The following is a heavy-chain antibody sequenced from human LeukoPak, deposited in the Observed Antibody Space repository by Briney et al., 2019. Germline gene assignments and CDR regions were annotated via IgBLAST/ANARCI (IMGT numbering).Heavy chain of an antibody. CDR1: GFTVSSNY. CDR2: ISYDGSNK. CDR3: AKEPKSQQLVPYWYFDL. D-gene: IGHD6-13*01. Sequence: PGGSLRLSCAASGFTVSSNYMSWVRQAPGKGLEWVAVISYDGSNKYYADSVESRFTISRDNSKNTLYLQINSLRAEDTAVYYCAKEPKSQQLVPYWYFDLWGRGTLVTVSS. V-gene: IGHV3-30*18. J-gene: IGHJ2*01.